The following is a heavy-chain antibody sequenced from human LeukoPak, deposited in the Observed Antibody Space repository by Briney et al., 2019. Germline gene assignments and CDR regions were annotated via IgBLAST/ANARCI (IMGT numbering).Heavy chain of an antibody. V-gene: IGHV4-59*01. D-gene: IGHD4-17*01. Sequence: SETLSLTRTVSGGSISNYYWSWIRQPPGKGLEWIAYINYSGSTNYNPSLKSRVTISVDTSKNQFSLKLSSVTAADTAVYYCARVDTVTTVVDYWGQGTLVTVSS. J-gene: IGHJ4*02. CDR2: INYSGST. CDR1: GGSISNYY. CDR3: ARVDTVTTVVDY.